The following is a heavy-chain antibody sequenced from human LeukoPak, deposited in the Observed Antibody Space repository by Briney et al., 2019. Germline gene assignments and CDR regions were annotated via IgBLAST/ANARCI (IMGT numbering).Heavy chain of an antibody. Sequence: PGGSLRLSCAASGFTVSSNYMSWVRQAPGKELEWVSVIYSGGSTYYADSVKGRFTISRDNSKNTLYLQMNSLRAEDTAVYYCARDRTRDSSGYYPHHDAFDIWGQGTMVTVSS. CDR2: IYSGGST. J-gene: IGHJ3*02. V-gene: IGHV3-66*01. CDR3: ARDRTRDSSGYYPHHDAFDI. CDR1: GFTVSSNY. D-gene: IGHD3-22*01.